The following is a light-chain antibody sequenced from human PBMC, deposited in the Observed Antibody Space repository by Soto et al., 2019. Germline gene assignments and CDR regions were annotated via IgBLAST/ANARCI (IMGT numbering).Light chain of an antibody. CDR3: QQYGNSPFT. CDR1: QSISSTS. Sequence: EIVLTQSPGTLSLSLGERATLSCRASQSISSTSLAWYQQKPGQAPRLLLYGASTRATGIPDRFSGSESGTDFTLTISRLEPEDFVVYYCQQYGNSPFTFGQGTRLEIK. V-gene: IGKV3-20*01. J-gene: IGKJ5*01. CDR2: GAS.